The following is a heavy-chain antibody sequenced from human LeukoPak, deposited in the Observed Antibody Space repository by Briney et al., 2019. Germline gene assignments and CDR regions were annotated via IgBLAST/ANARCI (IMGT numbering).Heavy chain of an antibody. CDR2: ISGGGDNT. V-gene: IGHV3-23*01. CDR1: GFPFSDFA. J-gene: IGHJ6*03. CDR3: AKFEGALLGNYYMDV. Sequence: GGPLSLSCAVSGFPFSDFAMSWVREAPGKGLEWVSTISGGGDNTYFADSVKGRFTISRDNSKNTLFLQMVSLRAEDTAVYYCAKFEGALLGNYYMDVWGKGTTVTVSS.